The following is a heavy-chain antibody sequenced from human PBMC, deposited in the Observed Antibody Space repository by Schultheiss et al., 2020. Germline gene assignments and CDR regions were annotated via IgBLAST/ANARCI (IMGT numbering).Heavy chain of an antibody. D-gene: IGHD6-19*01. CDR3: ARPRGVAGQGAGWIDT. V-gene: IGHV4-59*08. J-gene: IGHJ5*02. CDR2: IYYSGTT. CDR1: GASVDIDY. Sequence: SETLSLTCSVSGASVDIDYWSWIRRPPGKALELIGYIYYSGTTNYNPSLKSRVTISVDTSRNQFSLNLRSVTAEDTAVYYCARPRGVAGQGAGWIDTWGPGTLVTVSS.